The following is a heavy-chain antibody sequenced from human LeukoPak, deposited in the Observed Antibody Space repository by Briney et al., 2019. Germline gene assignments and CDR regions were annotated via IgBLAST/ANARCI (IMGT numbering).Heavy chain of an antibody. CDR1: GFTFSTYW. J-gene: IGHJ4*02. V-gene: IGHV3-74*01. D-gene: IGHD5-18*01. Sequence: GGSLRLSCAASGFTFSTYWMHWVRQAPGKGLVWVSRIHSDGRSTSYADSVNGRFTISRDNAKNTLYLQMNSLRAEDTAVYYCARDRPGNTAIGYWGQGTLVTVSS. CDR3: ARDRPGNTAIGY. CDR2: IHSDGRST.